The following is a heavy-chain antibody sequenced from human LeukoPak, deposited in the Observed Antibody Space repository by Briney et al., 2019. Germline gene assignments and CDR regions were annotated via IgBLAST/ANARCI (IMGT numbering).Heavy chain of an antibody. V-gene: IGHV3-13*01. D-gene: IGHD1-26*01. CDR2: IGTAGDT. CDR1: GFTFSSYD. CDR3: ASLSGSYSRYHAFDI. J-gene: IGHJ3*02. Sequence: GGSLRLSCAASGFTFSSYDMHWVRQATGKGLEWVSAIGTAGDTYYPGSVKGRFTISRENAKNSLYLQMNSLRAGDTAVYYCASLSGSYSRYHAFDIWGQGTMVTVSS.